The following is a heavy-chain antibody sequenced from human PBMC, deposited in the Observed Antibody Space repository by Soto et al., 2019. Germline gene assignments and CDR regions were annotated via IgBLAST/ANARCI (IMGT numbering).Heavy chain of an antibody. CDR2: ITGGGGIT. V-gene: IGHV3-23*01. D-gene: IGHD3-22*01. CDR3: AKDSDSSGYYRHYFDY. J-gene: IGHJ4*02. CDR1: GFTFSSYA. Sequence: GGSLRLSCAASGFTFSSYAMSWVRQAPGKGLEWVSAITGGGGITYYADSVKGRFTISRDNSKNTLYLQMSSLRAEDTAVYYCAKDSDSSGYYRHYFDYWGQGTLVTVSS.